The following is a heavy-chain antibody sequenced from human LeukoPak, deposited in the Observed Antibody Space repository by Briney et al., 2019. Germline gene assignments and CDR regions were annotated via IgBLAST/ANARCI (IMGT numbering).Heavy chain of an antibody. D-gene: IGHD2-21*02. CDR1: GXSVSNYF. CDR2: IYTSGST. V-gene: IGHV4-4*07. J-gene: IGHJ4*02. CDR3: ARDASVSICGGDCYPVD. Sequence: KPSETLSLTCTVSGXSVSNYFWSWIRQPAGKGLEWIARIYTSGSTNYNPSLSNRVTMSIDTSKNQFSLKLSSLTAADTAVYYCARDASVSICGGDCYPVDWGQGTLVTVSS.